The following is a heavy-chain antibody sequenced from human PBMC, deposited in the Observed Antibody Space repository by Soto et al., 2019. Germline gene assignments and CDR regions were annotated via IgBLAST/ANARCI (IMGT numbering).Heavy chain of an antibody. CDR2: ISSDGTTT. CDR1: GITFRKYW. Sequence: EVQLVESGGGLVQTGKALRLSCAASGITFRKYWMHWVRQAPGKGPVWVSYISSDGTTTDYADSVKGRFTISRDNAKNTLYLQIDSLRVEDTAVYYCAIQDCTNDVCLEAAVTVGGALEYWGQGAQVTVSS. J-gene: IGHJ4*02. D-gene: IGHD2-8*01. CDR3: AIQDCTNDVCLEAAVTVGGALEY. V-gene: IGHV3-74*01.